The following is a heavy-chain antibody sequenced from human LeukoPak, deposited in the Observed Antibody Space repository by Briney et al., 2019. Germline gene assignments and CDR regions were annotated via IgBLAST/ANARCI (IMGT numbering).Heavy chain of an antibody. V-gene: IGHV3-53*01. CDR2: IYSGGSR. J-gene: IGHJ2*01. Sequence: GGSLRLSCVASGFTINSNYMSWVRQAPGKGLEWVSVIYSGGSRFYADSVKGRFSISRDNSKNTLYLQMSSLRAEDTAVYYCARDGYFDLWGRGTLVTVSS. CDR1: GFTINSNY. CDR3: ARDGYFDL.